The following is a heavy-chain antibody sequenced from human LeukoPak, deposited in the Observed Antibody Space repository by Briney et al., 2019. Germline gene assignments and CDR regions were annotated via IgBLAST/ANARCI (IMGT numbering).Heavy chain of an antibody. CDR2: INADESVR. Sequence: GGSLRLSCAGAGITLSSYWMHWVRQDPRKGLVWVSCINADESVRNYADSVKGRFTISRDNAKNTLYLRMNSLRAEDTAVYYCVRDPPGEGMDVWGQGTTVTVSS. CDR3: VRDPPGEGMDV. CDR1: GITLSSYW. D-gene: IGHD3-16*01. V-gene: IGHV3-74*01. J-gene: IGHJ6*02.